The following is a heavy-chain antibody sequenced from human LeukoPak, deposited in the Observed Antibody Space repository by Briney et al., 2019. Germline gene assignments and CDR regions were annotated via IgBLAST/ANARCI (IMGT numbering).Heavy chain of an antibody. Sequence: QVQLQESGPGLVKPSQTLSLACTVSGGSISSSSYYWGWIRQPPGKELQWIASVYSSGRTNYSPSLKSRVTISVDTSEKQFSLQLNSVTAADTAVYYCARQGSAYYFDFWGQGLLVTVSS. J-gene: IGHJ4*02. CDR1: GGSISSSSYY. V-gene: IGHV4-39*01. D-gene: IGHD2-15*01. CDR2: VYSSGRT. CDR3: ARQGSAYYFDF.